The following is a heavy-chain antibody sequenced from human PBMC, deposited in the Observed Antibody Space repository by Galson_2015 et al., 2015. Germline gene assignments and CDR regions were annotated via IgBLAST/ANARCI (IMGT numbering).Heavy chain of an antibody. Sequence: SLRLSCAASGSTFSTYAIHWVRQAPGKGLEWVAVISYDGSKKSSADSVKGRFSVSRDNSKNTVYLQMSSLRVEDTAVYYCARDGPKGLTSFDYWGHGTLVTVSS. CDR1: GSTFSTYA. D-gene: IGHD1-14*01. CDR2: ISYDGSKK. J-gene: IGHJ4*01. V-gene: IGHV3-30-3*01. CDR3: ARDGPKGLTSFDY.